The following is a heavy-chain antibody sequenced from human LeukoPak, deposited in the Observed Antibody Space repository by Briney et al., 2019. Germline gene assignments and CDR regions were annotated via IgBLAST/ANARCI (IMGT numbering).Heavy chain of an antibody. V-gene: IGHV3-11*01. CDR3: ARSGSTTYYTN. CDR1: GFTFSDYY. D-gene: IGHD2-2*02. J-gene: IGHJ4*02. Sequence: GGSLRLSCAASGFTFSDYYMGWIRQAPGKGLEWVSYISNSGSNIYYADSVKGRFTISRDNAKNSLYLQMNSLRAEGTAVYFCARSGSTTYYTNWGQGTLVTVSS. CDR2: ISNSGSNI.